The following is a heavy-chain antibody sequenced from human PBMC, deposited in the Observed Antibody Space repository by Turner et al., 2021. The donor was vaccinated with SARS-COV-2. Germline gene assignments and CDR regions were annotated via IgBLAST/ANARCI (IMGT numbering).Heavy chain of an antibody. CDR3: ASSLPAPGGVPERLNY. Sequence: QVQLVQSLADVEKSGASVQDSCQASGYTFTTFYMHWVRQAPAQGLVWMGIINPSGGSTNDEQKFKGRVTITRDTSTSTVYMELSRLRAEDTAVYYCASSLPAPGGVPERLNYWGQGALVTVSS. CDR2: INPSGGST. CDR1: GYTFTTFY. J-gene: IGHJ4*02. V-gene: IGHV1-46*01. D-gene: IGHD2-8*02.